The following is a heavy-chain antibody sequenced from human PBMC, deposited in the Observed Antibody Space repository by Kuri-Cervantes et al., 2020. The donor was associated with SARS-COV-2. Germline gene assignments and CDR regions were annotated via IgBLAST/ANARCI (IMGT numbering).Heavy chain of an antibody. D-gene: IGHD1/OR15-1a*01. CDR2: ISSNGGST. V-gene: IGHV3-64*02. CDR1: GFTFSSYA. Sequence: GESLKISCAASGFTFSSYAMHWDRQAPGKGLEYVSAISSNGGSTYYADSVKGRFTISRDNSKNTLYLQMGSLRAEDMAVYYCARDLRTGNSLDYWGQGTLVTVSS. CDR3: ARDLRTGNSLDY. J-gene: IGHJ4*02.